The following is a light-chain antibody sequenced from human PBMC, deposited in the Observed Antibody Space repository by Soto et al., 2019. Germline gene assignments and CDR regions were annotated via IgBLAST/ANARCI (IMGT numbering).Light chain of an antibody. CDR2: NVS. Sequence: QSVLTQPASVSGSPGQSITISCTGTSSDVGGYNYVSWYQQHPGKAPKLIIYNVSNRPSGVSNRFSGSKSGNTASLIISGLQAEDEGHYYCSSFTSSNTVLFGGGTKLTVL. V-gene: IGLV2-14*01. CDR1: SSDVGGYNY. J-gene: IGLJ2*01. CDR3: SSFTSSNTVL.